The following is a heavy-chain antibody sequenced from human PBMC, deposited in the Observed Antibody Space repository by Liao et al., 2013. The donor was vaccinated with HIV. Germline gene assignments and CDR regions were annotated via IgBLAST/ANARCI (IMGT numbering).Heavy chain of an antibody. Sequence: QVQLQESGPGLVKPSETLSLTCAVYGGSISSYYWSWLRQSAGKGLEWIGRIHPTGNTNYNPSLRRRVSISVDSSTNRFSLLMTSMTAADTAVYYCARGTDFDYWGLGTQVVVSS. J-gene: IGHJ4*02. D-gene: IGHD3-3*01. CDR3: ARGTDFDY. CDR2: IHPTGNT. V-gene: IGHV4-4*07. CDR1: GGSISSYY.